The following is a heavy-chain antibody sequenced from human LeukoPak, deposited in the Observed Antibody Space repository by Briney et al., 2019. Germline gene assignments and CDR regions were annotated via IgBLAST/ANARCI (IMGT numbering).Heavy chain of an antibody. CDR2: FDPEDGET. Sequence: GASVKVSCKVSGYTLTELAIHWLRQAPGKGLEWMGGFDPEDGETFYAQKFQGRVTMTEDTATDTAYMEVSSLRSEDTAVYYCATDRRYSGGWFFWGQGTLVTVSS. CDR3: ATDRRYSGGWFF. V-gene: IGHV1-24*01. CDR1: GYTLTELA. J-gene: IGHJ4*02. D-gene: IGHD6-19*01.